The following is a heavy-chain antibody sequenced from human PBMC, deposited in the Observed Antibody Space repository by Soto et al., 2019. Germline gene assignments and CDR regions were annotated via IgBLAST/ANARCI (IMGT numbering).Heavy chain of an antibody. Sequence: SETLSLTCTVSGGSISSYYWSWIRQPPGKGLEWIGYIYYSGSTNYNPSLKSRVTISVDTSKNQFSLKLSSVTAADTAVYYCARGLTYYDFWRVWFDPWGQGTLVTVSS. D-gene: IGHD3-3*01. CDR1: GGSISSYY. CDR2: IYYSGST. CDR3: ARGLTYYDFWRVWFDP. V-gene: IGHV4-59*01. J-gene: IGHJ5*02.